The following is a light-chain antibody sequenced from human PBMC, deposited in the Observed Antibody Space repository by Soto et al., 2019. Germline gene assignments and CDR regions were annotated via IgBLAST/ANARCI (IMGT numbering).Light chain of an antibody. J-gene: IGKJ5*01. Sequence: DIQMTQSPSSLSASVGDRVTITCQASQDINNHLNWYQQKPGKAPKLLIYDASNLETRVPSRFIGSACSTDFTFTISSLQAADIASYYCQQYDHPPAFAQGTRLEIK. V-gene: IGKV1-33*01. CDR3: QQYDHPPA. CDR1: QDINNH. CDR2: DAS.